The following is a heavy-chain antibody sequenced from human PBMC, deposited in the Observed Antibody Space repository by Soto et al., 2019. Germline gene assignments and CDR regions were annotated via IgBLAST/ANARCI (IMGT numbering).Heavy chain of an antibody. D-gene: IGHD2-15*01. V-gene: IGHV1-69*13. CDR1: GGTFSTHA. Sequence: SVKVSCKASGGTFSTHAIIWVRQAPGHGLEWMGGIIPISGTTYYTQKFQGRVTITADEPTSTAFMELSSLKSEDTAVFYCARGYCRGGNCYSGMDVWGQGTMVTVSS. CDR2: IIPISGTT. J-gene: IGHJ6*02. CDR3: ARGYCRGGNCYSGMDV.